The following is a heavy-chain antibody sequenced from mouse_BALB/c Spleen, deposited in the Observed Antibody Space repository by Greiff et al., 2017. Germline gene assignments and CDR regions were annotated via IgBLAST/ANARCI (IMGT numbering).Heavy chain of an antibody. CDR2: ISSGGSYT. CDR1: GFTFSSYT. V-gene: IGHV5-6-4*01. Sequence: EVQVVESGGGLVKPGGSLKLSCAASGFTFSSYTMSWVRQTPEKRLEWVATISSGGSYTYYPDSVKGRFTISRDNAKNTLYLQMSSLKSEDTAMYYCTRTTVVAPHFDYWGQGTTLTVSS. D-gene: IGHD1-1*01. J-gene: IGHJ2*01. CDR3: TRTTVVAPHFDY.